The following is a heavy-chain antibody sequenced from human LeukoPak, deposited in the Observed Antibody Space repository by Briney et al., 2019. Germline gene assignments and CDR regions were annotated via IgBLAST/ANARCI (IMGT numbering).Heavy chain of an antibody. Sequence: GGSLRLSCAASGFTFSSYSFNWVRQAPGKGLEWVSVIYSGGSTYYADSVKGRFTISRDNSKNTLYLQMNSLRAEDTAVYYCAKTAVSGQGTEYFQHWGQGTLVTVSS. CDR1: GFTFSSYS. J-gene: IGHJ1*01. D-gene: IGHD6-25*01. CDR3: AKTAVSGQGTEYFQH. CDR2: IYSGGST. V-gene: IGHV3-66*01.